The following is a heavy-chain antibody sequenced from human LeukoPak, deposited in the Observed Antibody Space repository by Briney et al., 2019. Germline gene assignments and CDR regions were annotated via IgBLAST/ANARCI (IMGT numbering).Heavy chain of an antibody. CDR2: ISYDGSNK. Sequence: GRSLRLSCAASGFTFSSYAMHWVRQAPGKGLEWVAVISYDGSNKYYADSVKGRFTISRDNSKNTLYLQMNSLRAEDTAVYYCARAYCSGGSCYPSDYWGQGTLVTVSS. D-gene: IGHD2-15*01. J-gene: IGHJ4*02. CDR3: ARAYCSGGSCYPSDY. CDR1: GFTFSSYA. V-gene: IGHV3-30-3*01.